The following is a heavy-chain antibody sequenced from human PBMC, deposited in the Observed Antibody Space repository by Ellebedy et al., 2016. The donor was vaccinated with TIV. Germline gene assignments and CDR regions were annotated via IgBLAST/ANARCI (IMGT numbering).Heavy chain of an antibody. CDR2: IYYTGNT. J-gene: IGHJ4*02. D-gene: IGHD1-26*01. Sequence: SETLSLTCSVSDDSISSYYWSWIRQPPGKGLEWVGCIYYTGNTNYNPSFKSRVTMSLDTSKNKFSLRLSSVTAADTAVYFCARHIVVPTPGFDYWGQGTLVTVSS. CDR3: ARHIVVPTPGFDY. V-gene: IGHV4-59*08. CDR1: DDSISSYY.